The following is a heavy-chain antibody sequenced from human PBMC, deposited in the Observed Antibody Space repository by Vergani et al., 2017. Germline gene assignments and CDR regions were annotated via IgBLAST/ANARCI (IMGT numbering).Heavy chain of an antibody. D-gene: IGHD3-22*01. V-gene: IGHV3-30*02. J-gene: IGHJ6*02. CDR2: IRYDGSNK. CDR1: GFTFSSYG. CDR3: AKDGMMVGGGTYYYYGMDV. Sequence: QVQLVESGGGVVQPGGSLRLSCAASGFTFSSYGMHWVRQAPGKGLEWVAFIRYDGSNKYYADSVKGRFTISRDNSKNTLYLQMNSLRAEDTAVYYCAKDGMMVGGGTYYYYGMDVWGQGTTVTVSS.